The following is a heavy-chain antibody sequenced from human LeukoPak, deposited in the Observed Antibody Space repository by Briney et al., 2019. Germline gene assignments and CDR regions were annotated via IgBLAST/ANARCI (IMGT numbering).Heavy chain of an antibody. CDR2: IIPIFGTA. D-gene: IGHD3-10*01. CDR1: GGTFSSYA. J-gene: IGHJ4*02. CDR3: ARSGSRLVWFGETMGYLDY. Sequence: ASVKVSCKASGGTFSSYAISWVRQAPGQGLEWMGGIIPIFGTANYAQKFQGRVTITADESTSTAYKELRSLRSDDTAVYYCARSGSRLVWFGETMGYLDYWGQGTLVTVSS. V-gene: IGHV1-69*01.